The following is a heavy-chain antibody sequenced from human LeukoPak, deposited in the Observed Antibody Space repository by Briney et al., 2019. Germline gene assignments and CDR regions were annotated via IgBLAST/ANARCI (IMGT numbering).Heavy chain of an antibody. Sequence: GGSLRLSCAASGPTFSSSAMSWVRQAPGKGLEWVSAIRGGGDATYYADSVKGRFTISRDSSKNTLYLQMSSLRAEDTAVYYCVKVDYYGSGSHYDIWGQGTLVTVSS. CDR1: GPTFSSSA. CDR3: VKVDYYGSGSHYDI. D-gene: IGHD3-10*01. CDR2: IRGGGDAT. J-gene: IGHJ4*02. V-gene: IGHV3-23*01.